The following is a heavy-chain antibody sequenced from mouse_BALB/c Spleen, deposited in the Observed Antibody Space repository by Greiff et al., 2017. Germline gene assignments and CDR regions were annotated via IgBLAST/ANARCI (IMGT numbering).Heavy chain of an antibody. D-gene: IGHD2-2*01. V-gene: IGHV5-4*02. CDR1: GFTFSDYY. CDR3: ARGGYDEAY. CDR2: ISDGGSYT. Sequence: EVKLMVSGGGLVKPGGSLKLSCAASGFTFSDYYMYWVRQTPEKRLEWVATISDGGSYTYYPDSVKGRFTISRDNAKNNLYLQMSSLKSEDTAMYYCARGGYDEAYWGQGTLVTVSA. J-gene: IGHJ3*01.